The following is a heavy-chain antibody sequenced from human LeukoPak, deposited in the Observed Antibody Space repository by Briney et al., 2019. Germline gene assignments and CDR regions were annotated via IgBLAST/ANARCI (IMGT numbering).Heavy chain of an antibody. J-gene: IGHJ4*02. CDR2: IRYDGSNK. D-gene: IGHD1-1*01. V-gene: IGHV3-30*02. CDR1: GFTFSSYG. CDR3: AKDVEQTGEAGDY. Sequence: GGSLRLSCAASGFTFSSYGMHWVRQAPGKGLEWVAFIRYDGSNKYYADSVKGRFTISRDNSKNTLYLQMNSLRAEDTAVYYCAKDVEQTGEAGDYWGQGTLVTVSS.